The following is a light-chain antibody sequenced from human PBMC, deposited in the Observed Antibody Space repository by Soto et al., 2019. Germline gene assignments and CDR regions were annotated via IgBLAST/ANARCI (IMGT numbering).Light chain of an antibody. CDR2: AAS. CDR1: QSISTY. Sequence: DIQMTQSPSSLSASVGDRVIITCRASQSISTYLNWYQQKPGKAPNLLIYAASTLQSGVPSRFTGSGSGTDFTLTISSLQPEDVATYYCQQCFSSQRTFGQGTEVEIK. V-gene: IGKV1-39*01. J-gene: IGKJ1*01. CDR3: QQCFSSQRT.